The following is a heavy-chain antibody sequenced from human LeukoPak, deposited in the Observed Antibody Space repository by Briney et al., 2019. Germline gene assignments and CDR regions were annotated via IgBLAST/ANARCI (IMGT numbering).Heavy chain of an antibody. J-gene: IGHJ4*02. CDR1: GYTLTELS. V-gene: IGHV1-24*01. CDR3: ATGDKQYDSSGYYPKFDY. Sequence: ASVKVSCKVSGYTLTELSMHWVRQAPGKGLEWMGGFDPEDGETIYAQKFQGRVTMTEDTSTDTAYMELSSLRSEDTAVYYCATGDKQYDSSGYYPKFDYWGQGTLVTVSS. D-gene: IGHD3-22*01. CDR2: FDPEDGET.